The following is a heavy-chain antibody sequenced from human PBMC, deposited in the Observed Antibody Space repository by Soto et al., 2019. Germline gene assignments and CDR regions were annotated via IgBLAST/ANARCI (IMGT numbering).Heavy chain of an antibody. CDR2: ISYDGSNK. CDR1: GFTFSSYA. J-gene: IGHJ4*02. CDR3: ARNDYGDLLLDY. Sequence: GGSLRLSCAASGFTFSSYAMHWVRQAPGKGLEWVAVISYDGSNKYYADSVKGRFTISRDNSKNTLYLQMNSLRAEDTAVYYCARNDYGDLLLDYWGQGTLVTVSS. D-gene: IGHD4-17*01. V-gene: IGHV3-30-3*01.